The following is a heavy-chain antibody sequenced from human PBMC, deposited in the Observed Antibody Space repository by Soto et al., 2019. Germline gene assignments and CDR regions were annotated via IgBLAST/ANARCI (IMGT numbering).Heavy chain of an antibody. CDR2: IIPIFGTA. Sequence: QVQLVQSGAEVKQPGSSVKVSCKASGGTFSSYAISWVRQAPGQGLEWMGGIIPIFGTANYAQKFQGRVTITADESTIRAYVVLSSLGSKDTAVYYCARSAAASNYYYYCGMDVWGQGATVTVSS. D-gene: IGHD6-13*01. J-gene: IGHJ6*02. V-gene: IGHV1-69*01. CDR1: GGTFSSYA. CDR3: ARSAAASNYYYYCGMDV.